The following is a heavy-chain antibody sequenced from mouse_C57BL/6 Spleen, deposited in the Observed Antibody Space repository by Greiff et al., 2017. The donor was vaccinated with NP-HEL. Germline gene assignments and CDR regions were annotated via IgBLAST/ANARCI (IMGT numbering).Heavy chain of an antibody. D-gene: IGHD2-4*01. Sequence: EVKVEESGGGLVKPGGSLKLSCAASGFTFSSYTMSWVRQTPEKRLEWVATISGGGGNTYYPDSVKGRFTISRDNAKNTLYLQLSSMRSEDTALYYCARHDYYDYGGYAMDYWGQGTSVTVSS. V-gene: IGHV5-9*01. J-gene: IGHJ4*01. CDR1: GFTFSSYT. CDR3: ARHDYYDYGGYAMDY. CDR2: ISGGGGNT.